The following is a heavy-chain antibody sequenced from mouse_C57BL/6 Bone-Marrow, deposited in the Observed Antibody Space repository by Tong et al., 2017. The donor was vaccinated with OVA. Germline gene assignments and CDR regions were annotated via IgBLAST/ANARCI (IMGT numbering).Heavy chain of an antibody. J-gene: IGHJ4*01. D-gene: IGHD2-2*01. Sequence: VQLQESGPELARPWASVKISCQAFYTFSRRVYFAIRDTNYWMQWVKQRPGQGLEWIGAIYPGNGDTSYTQKFKGKATLTADKSASTAYMQLSSLTSDDSAVYFCARGGYDGVYYAMDYWGQGTSVTVSS. V-gene: IGHV1-87*01. CDR2: GQGLEWIG. CDR3: SDDSAVYFCARGGYDGVYYAMDY. CDR1: YTFS.